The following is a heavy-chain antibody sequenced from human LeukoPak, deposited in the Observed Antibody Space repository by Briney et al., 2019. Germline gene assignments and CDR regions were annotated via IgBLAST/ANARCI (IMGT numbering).Heavy chain of an antibody. CDR1: GGSISSGDYY. CDR3: ACDHPYSSGWYYYYYGMDV. Sequence: SETLSLTCTVSGGSISSGDYYWSWIRQPPGKGLEWIGYIYYSGSTYYNPSLNSRVTISVDTSKNQFSLKLSFVTAADTAVYYCACDHPYSSGWYYYYYGMDVWGQGTTVTVSS. J-gene: IGHJ6*02. CDR2: IYYSGST. D-gene: IGHD6-19*01. V-gene: IGHV4-30-4*02.